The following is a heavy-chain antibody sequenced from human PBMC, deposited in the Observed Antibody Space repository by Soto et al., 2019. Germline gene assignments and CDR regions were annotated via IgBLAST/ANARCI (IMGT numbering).Heavy chain of an antibody. CDR2: IKINTEGGTT. CDR1: GLTISNAW. D-gene: IGHD2-15*01. V-gene: IGHV3-15*07. CDR3: TTGSVEGV. Sequence: EVQLVESGGGFIYPGGSLRLSCAASGLTISNAWMNWVRQAPGKGLEWVGRIKINTEGGTTDYAAAVKGRFTVSRDDSKNTLYLQMNSLKTEDTAVYYCTTGSVEGVWGQGNTVTVSS. J-gene: IGHJ6*02.